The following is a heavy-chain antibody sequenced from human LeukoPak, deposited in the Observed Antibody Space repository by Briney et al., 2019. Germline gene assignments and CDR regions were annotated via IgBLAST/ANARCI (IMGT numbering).Heavy chain of an antibody. J-gene: IGHJ4*02. CDR2: MKQDGNEE. CDR3: ARPYTSGWYGGFNY. Sequence: GGSLRLSCAVSGFTFSTYWMSWVRQAPGNGLEWVANMKQDGNEEYYVDSVKGRFTISRDNAKNSLYLQMNSLRAEDTAVYYCARPYTSGWYGGFNYWGQGTLVTVSS. D-gene: IGHD6-19*01. CDR1: GFTFSTYW. V-gene: IGHV3-7*03.